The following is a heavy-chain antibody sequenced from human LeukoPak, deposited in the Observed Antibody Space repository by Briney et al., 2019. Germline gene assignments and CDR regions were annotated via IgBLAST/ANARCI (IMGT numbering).Heavy chain of an antibody. Sequence: GGSLRLSCAASGFTFSSYSMNWVRQAPGKGLEWVSSISSGSTYMYYADSVKGRFTISRDNAQNSMYLQMNGLRAEDTAVYYCGRVGGRSKAAKGDAFDIWGQGTMVTVSS. V-gene: IGHV3-21*01. CDR2: ISSGSTYM. CDR1: GFTFSSYS. D-gene: IGHD6-6*01. CDR3: GRVGGRSKAAKGDAFDI. J-gene: IGHJ3*02.